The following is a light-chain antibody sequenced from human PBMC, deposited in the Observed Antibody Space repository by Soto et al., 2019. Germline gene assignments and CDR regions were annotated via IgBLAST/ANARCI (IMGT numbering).Light chain of an antibody. Sequence: QTVVTQEPSFSVSPGGTVTLTGGLSSGSVSTSYYPSWYQQTPGQAPRTLIYSTNTRSSGVPDRFSGSILGNKAALTITGAQADDESDYYCVLYMGSGFVVFGGGTKLTVL. CDR1: SGSVSTSYY. V-gene: IGLV8-61*01. CDR2: STN. J-gene: IGLJ2*01. CDR3: VLYMGSGFVV.